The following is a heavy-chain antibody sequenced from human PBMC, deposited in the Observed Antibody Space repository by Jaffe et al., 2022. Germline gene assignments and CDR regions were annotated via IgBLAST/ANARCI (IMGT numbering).Heavy chain of an antibody. CDR2: ISGSGGST. CDR3: AKDSTRYYDFWSGYYLDYYYYYYMDV. J-gene: IGHJ6*03. D-gene: IGHD3-3*01. Sequence: EVQLLESGGGLVQPGGSLRLSCAASGFTFSSYAMSWVRQAPGKGLEWVSAISGSGGSTYYADSVKGRFTISRDNSKNTLYLQMNSLRAEDTAVYYCAKDSTRYYDFWSGYYLDYYYYYYMDVWGKGTTVTVSS. V-gene: IGHV3-23*01. CDR1: GFTFSSYA.